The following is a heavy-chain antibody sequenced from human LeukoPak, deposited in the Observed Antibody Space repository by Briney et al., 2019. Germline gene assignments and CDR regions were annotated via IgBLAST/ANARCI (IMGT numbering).Heavy chain of an antibody. CDR3: ARVIAARHFDY. D-gene: IGHD6-6*01. CDR2: IYCGGST. Sequence: GGSLRLSCAASGFTVSNTYMSWVRQAPGKGLEWVSLIYCGGSTYYADSVKGRFTISRDNSMNTMFLQMNSLRAEDTAVYYCARVIAARHFDYWGQGTLVTVSS. J-gene: IGHJ4*02. V-gene: IGHV3-66*01. CDR1: GFTVSNTY.